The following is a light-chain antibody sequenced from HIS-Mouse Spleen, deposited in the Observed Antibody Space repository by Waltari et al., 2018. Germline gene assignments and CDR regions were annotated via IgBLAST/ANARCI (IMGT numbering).Light chain of an antibody. CDR1: QGLLHSNGYNY. CDR2: LGS. Sequence: DIVMTQSPLSLPVTPGEPASISCRSSQGLLHSNGYNYLDWYLQKPGQSPQLLIYLGSNRASGVPDRFSGSGSGTDFTLKISRVEAEDVGVYYCMQALQTPWTFGQGTKLDIK. J-gene: IGKJ2*01. CDR3: MQALQTPWT. V-gene: IGKV2-28*01.